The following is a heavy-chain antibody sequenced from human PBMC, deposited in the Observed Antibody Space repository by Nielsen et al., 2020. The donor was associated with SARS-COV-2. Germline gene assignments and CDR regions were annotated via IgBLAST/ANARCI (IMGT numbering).Heavy chain of an antibody. J-gene: IGHJ4*02. Sequence: WIRQPPGKGLEWIGEINHSGSTNYNPSLKSRVTISVDTSKNQFSLKLSSVTAADTAVHYCARGGRYCSSTSCYSRGLDYWGQGTLVTVSS. D-gene: IGHD2-2*01. CDR2: INHSGST. V-gene: IGHV4-34*01. CDR3: ARGGRYCSSTSCYSRGLDY.